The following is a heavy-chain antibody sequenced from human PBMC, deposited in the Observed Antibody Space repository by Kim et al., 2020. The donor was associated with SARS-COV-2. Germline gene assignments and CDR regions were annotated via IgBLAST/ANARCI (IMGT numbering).Heavy chain of an antibody. CDR3: ATGPGVVVPAATGRAFDV. D-gene: IGHD2-2*01. Sequence: ASVKVSCKVSGYTFTEFSINWVRQAPGKGLEWMGSFNPDDGETIYAQKFQGRVTLTADTSTDTAYMELSSLRSEDTAVYYCATGPGVVVPAATGRAFDVWGEGTIVSASS. J-gene: IGHJ3*01. CDR2: FNPDDGET. V-gene: IGHV1-24*01. CDR1: GYTFTEFS.